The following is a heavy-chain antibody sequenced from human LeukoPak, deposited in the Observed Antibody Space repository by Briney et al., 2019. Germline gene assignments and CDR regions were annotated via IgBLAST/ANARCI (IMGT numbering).Heavy chain of an antibody. Sequence: SVKVSCKASGGSFSTYTITWVRQAPGQGLEWMGGIMPMFGAPSYAQKFQGRVTVTTDESTSTAYMEMRSLGFEDTAIYYCARVDRYYFYLDVWGQGTTVTVSS. V-gene: IGHV1-69*05. CDR1: GGSFSTYT. J-gene: IGHJ6*03. CDR3: ARVDRYYFYLDV. CDR2: IMPMFGAP.